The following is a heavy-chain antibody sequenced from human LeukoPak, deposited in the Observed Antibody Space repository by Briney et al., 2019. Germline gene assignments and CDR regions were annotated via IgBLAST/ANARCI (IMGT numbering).Heavy chain of an antibody. CDR1: AFTFSSYA. J-gene: IGHJ4*02. Sequence: GGSLRLSCAASAFTFSSYAMSWVRQPPGPGLEWVSSIRNRGDGTYYADSVKGRFTISRDNSKNTLSLQMNSLRGEDTAVYYCAKGPTSGTNFFDFWGQGTLVTVST. CDR3: AKGPTSGTNFFDF. D-gene: IGHD1-1*01. CDR2: IRNRGDGT. V-gene: IGHV3-23*01.